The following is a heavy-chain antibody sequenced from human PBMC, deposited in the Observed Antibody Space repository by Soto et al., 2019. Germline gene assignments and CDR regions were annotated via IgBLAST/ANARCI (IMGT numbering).Heavy chain of an antibody. D-gene: IGHD2-21*02. CDR1: GYSFTSYW. CDR2: IYPGDSNT. Sequence: GESLKISCKISGYSFTSYWIGWVRQTPGKGLEWVGIIYPGDSNTRYSPSFQGHVTMSVDTSLSTVYLQWSGLKASDTAIYYCARRHGDHTFEPYNWFDPWGQGTLVTVS. CDR3: ARRHGDHTFEPYNWFDP. J-gene: IGHJ5*02. V-gene: IGHV5-51*01.